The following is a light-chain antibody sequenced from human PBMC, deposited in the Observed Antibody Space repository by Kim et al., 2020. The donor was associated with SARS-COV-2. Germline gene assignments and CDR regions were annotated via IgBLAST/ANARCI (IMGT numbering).Light chain of an antibody. CDR1: QTISSNS. Sequence: EIVLTQSPGTLSLSPGERATLSCRASQTISSNSLAWYQQKPGQAPRLLLYGASSRATGIPDRFSGSGSGTDFTLTISRLEPEDFAVYYCQQYGNSPRTFGQGTKVDIK. CDR3: QQYGNSPRT. J-gene: IGKJ1*01. V-gene: IGKV3-20*01. CDR2: GAS.